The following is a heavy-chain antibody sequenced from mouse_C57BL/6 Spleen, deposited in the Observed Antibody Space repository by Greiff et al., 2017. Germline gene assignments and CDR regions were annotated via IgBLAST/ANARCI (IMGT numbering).Heavy chain of an antibody. V-gene: IGHV1-50*01. J-gene: IGHJ2*01. D-gene: IGHD4-1*01. Sequence: VQLQQPGAELVKPGASVKLSCKASGYTFTSYWMQWVKQRPGQGLEWIGEIDPSDSYTNYNQKFKGKATLTVDTSSSTAYMQLSSRTSEDSAVYYCARKERTGTLGYFDYWGQGTTLTVSS. CDR2: IDPSDSYT. CDR1: GYTFTSYW. CDR3: ARKERTGTLGYFDY.